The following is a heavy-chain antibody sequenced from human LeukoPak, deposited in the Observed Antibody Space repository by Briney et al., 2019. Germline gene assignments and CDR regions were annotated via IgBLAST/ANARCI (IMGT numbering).Heavy chain of an antibody. V-gene: IGHV3-23*01. CDR3: AKDRSYSYGEFDY. J-gene: IGHJ4*02. CDR1: GFTFNTYA. CDR2: ISGSGLST. Sequence: GGSLRLSCAASGFTFNTYAMSWVRQAPGKGLEWVSGISGSGLSTYYPDSVKGRVTISRDNSKNTLSLQMNSLRPEDTAVYYCAKDRSYSYGEFDYWGQGTLVTVSS. D-gene: IGHD5-18*01.